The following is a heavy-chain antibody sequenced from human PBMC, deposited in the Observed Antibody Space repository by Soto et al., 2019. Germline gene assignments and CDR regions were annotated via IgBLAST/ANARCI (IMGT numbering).Heavy chain of an antibody. Sequence: PGGSLRLSCAATGFTFGFNALSWVRQAPGKGLEWVSAISGSGGGGTYSADSVKGRFTISRDNSKNTLYLQMNSLRAEDTAVYYCARRNFYFDYWGQGTLVTVSS. CDR3: ARRNFYFDY. D-gene: IGHD1-7*01. CDR2: ISGSGGGGT. J-gene: IGHJ4*02. V-gene: IGHV3-23*01. CDR1: GFTFGFNA.